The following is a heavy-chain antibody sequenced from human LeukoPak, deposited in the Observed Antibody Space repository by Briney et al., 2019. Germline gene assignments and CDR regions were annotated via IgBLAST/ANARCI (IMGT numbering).Heavy chain of an antibody. V-gene: IGHV3-23*01. CDR1: GDIFSTFA. Sequence: GSLRLSCAASGDIFSTFAMSWVRQAPGRGLEWVSGISTISSTFYADSVKGRFTISRDNSKNTLYLQMNSLRAEDTAVYYCAKSPALWLEETGTAFDIWGRGTMVTVSS. D-gene: IGHD3-10*01. CDR2: ISTISST. J-gene: IGHJ3*02. CDR3: AKSPALWLEETGTAFDI.